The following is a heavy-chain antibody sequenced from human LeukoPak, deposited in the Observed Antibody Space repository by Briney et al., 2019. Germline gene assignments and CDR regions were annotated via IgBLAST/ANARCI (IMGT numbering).Heavy chain of an antibody. D-gene: IGHD3-3*01. J-gene: IGHJ6*03. CDR1: GGSFSGYY. V-gene: IGHV4-34*01. Sequence: SETLSLTCAVYGGSFSGYYWSWIRQPPGKGLEWIGEINHSGSTNYNPSLKSRVTISVDTSKNQFSLKLSSVTAADTAVYYCARVGRFLEWLLSSSYYYYMDVWGKGPRSPSP. CDR3: ARVGRFLEWLLSSSYYYYMDV. CDR2: INHSGST.